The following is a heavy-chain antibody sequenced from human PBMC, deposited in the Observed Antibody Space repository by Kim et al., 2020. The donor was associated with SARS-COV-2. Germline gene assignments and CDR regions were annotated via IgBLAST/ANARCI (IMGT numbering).Heavy chain of an antibody. D-gene: IGHD3-22*01. J-gene: IGHJ4*02. CDR2: ARSKAKGYTT. CDR1: GFTFSDHY. Sequence: GGSLRLSCAASGFTFSDHYVDWVRQAPGKGLEWVGRARSKAKGYTTQYAASVTGRFTVSRDDSKNSLYLQMNSLKTEAPAVYYCATALYDTTGYYYFDYWGQGTLVTVSS. V-gene: IGHV3-72*01. CDR3: ATALYDTTGYYYFDY.